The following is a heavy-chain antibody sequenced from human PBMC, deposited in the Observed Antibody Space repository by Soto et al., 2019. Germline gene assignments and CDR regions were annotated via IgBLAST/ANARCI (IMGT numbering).Heavy chain of an antibody. CDR1: GFTFTRYS. J-gene: IGHJ4*02. CDR3: ARESADLTSNFDY. Sequence: EVQLVESGGGLVKPGGSLRLSCAASGFTFTRYSMNWVRQAPGKGLEWVSSISSTTNYIYYGDSMKGRFTISRDNAKNSLYLETNSLRAEDTAVYYCARESADLTSNFDYWGQGTLVTVSS. V-gene: IGHV3-21*06. CDR2: ISSTTNYI.